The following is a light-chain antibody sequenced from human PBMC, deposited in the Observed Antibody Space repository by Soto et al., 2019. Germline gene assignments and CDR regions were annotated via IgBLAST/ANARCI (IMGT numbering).Light chain of an antibody. V-gene: IGKV1-5*03. J-gene: IGKJ2*01. CDR1: QSISSW. Sequence: DIQMTQSPSTLSASVGDRVTITCRASQSISSWLAWYQQKPGKAPKLLIYKASDLHSGVPSRFSGRGSGTEFTRTSSSLQPDDFATYYRQLYQSYAPSTCGEGTKLEIK. CDR2: KAS. CDR3: QLYQSYAPST.